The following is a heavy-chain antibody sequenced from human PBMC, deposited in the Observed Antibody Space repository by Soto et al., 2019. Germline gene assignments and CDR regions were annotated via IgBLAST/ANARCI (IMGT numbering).Heavy chain of an antibody. J-gene: IGHJ5*02. CDR2: INSDGSNT. CDR3: TRGRYCTDASCYISRFDP. V-gene: IGHV3-74*01. Sequence: PGGSLRLSCAASGFTFSNYWMHWVRQGPGKGLEWVSYINSDGSNTRYADSVKGRFTISRDNAKNTLFLQAHSLRAEDTAVYYCTRGRYCTDASCYISRFDPWGQGALVTVSS. CDR1: GFTFSNYW. D-gene: IGHD2-15*01.